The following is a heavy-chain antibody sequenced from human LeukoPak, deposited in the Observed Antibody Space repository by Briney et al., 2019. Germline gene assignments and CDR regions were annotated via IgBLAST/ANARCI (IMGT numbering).Heavy chain of an antibody. CDR2: ISSDGTKI. Sequence: GGSLRLSCAASDFPFSNYWMHWVRQVPGERLTWVSRISSDGTKIGYAASVKGRFTISRDNSKNTLYLQMNSLRAEDTAVYYCARDLAIAAAGTRVGGFDPWGQGTLVTVSS. CDR1: DFPFSNYW. V-gene: IGHV3-74*01. D-gene: IGHD6-13*01. CDR3: ARDLAIAAAGTRVGGFDP. J-gene: IGHJ5*02.